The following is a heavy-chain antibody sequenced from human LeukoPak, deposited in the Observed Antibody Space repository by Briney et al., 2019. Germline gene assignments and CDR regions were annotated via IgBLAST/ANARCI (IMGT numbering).Heavy chain of an antibody. D-gene: IGHD6-19*01. J-gene: IGHJ4*02. CDR1: GYSISSGYY. V-gene: IGHV4-38-2*02. CDR3: ASPDSSGWAKGDY. Sequence: SETLSLTCTVSGYSISSGYYWGWIRQPPGKGLEWIGSIYYSGSTYYNPSLKSRVTISVDTSKNQFSLKLSSVTAADTAVYYCASPDSSGWAKGDYWGQGTLVTVSS. CDR2: IYYSGST.